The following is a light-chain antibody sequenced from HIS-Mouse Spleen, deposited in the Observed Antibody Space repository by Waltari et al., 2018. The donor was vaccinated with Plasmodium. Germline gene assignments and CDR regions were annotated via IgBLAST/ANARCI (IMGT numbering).Light chain of an antibody. CDR1: SGLNFGTYR. CDR2: YKSDSDK. J-gene: IGLJ3*02. V-gene: IGLV5-45*03. Sequence: QAVLTQPSPLSASPGASASLTCTLRSGLNFGTYRIYWYPQKPGSPPQYLLRYKSDSDKQQGSGVPSRFSGSKDASANAGILLISGLQSEDEADYYCMIWHSSAWVFGGGTKLTVL. CDR3: MIWHSSAWV.